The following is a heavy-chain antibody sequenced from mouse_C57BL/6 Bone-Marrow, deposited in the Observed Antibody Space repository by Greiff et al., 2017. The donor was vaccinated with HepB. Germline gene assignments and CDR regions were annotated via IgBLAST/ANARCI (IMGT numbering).Heavy chain of an antibody. CDR2: INYDGSST. CDR1: GFTFSDYY. V-gene: IGHV5-16*01. CDR3: AREAPYYYGSTPYYFDY. J-gene: IGHJ2*01. Sequence: EVMLVESEGGLVQPGSSMKLSCTASGFTFSDYYMAWVRQVPEKGLEWVANINYDGSSTYYLDSLKSRFIISRDNAKNILYLQMSSLKSEDTATYYCAREAPYYYGSTPYYFDYWGQGTTLTVSS. D-gene: IGHD1-1*01.